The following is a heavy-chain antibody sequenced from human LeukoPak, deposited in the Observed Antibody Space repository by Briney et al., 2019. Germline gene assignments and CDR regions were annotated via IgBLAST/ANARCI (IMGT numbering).Heavy chain of an antibody. Sequence: GASVKVSCKTSGYTFTGYDINWVRQAAGQGFEWMGWMHPNSGDTGYAHNLQGRITITRDSSTATVFMELSSPRSEDTAMYYCARGRLNGNVDFWGQGTLVTVSS. CDR3: ARGRLNGNVDF. J-gene: IGHJ4*02. V-gene: IGHV1-8*01. CDR2: MHPNSGDT. D-gene: IGHD1-20*01. CDR1: GYTFTGYD.